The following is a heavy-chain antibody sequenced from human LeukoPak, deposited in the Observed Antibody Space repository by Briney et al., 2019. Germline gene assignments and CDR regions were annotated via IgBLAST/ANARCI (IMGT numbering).Heavy chain of an antibody. J-gene: IGHJ3*02. CDR3: ARRVFHYDHNDNRNDAFDI. CDR2: ISYSGGT. V-gene: IGHV4-59*08. D-gene: IGHD1-14*01. CDR1: GGSISSYY. Sequence: PSETLSLTCTVSGGSISSYYWSWIRQPPEKGLEWIGYISYSGGTNYNPSLKSRVTMSVDTSKNQFSLSLSSVTAADTAIYFCARRVFHYDHNDNRNDAFDIWGQGTMVTVSS.